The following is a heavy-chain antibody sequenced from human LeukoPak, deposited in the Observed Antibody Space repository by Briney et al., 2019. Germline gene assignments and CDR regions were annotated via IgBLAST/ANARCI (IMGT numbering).Heavy chain of an antibody. J-gene: IGHJ5*02. CDR1: GYILIELS. V-gene: IGHV1-24*01. D-gene: IGHD1-26*01. CDR2: FDPEDAET. Sequence: ASVKVSCKVSGYILIELSMHWVRQAPGKGLEWMGGFDPEDAETIYAQKFQGRVTMTEDTSTDTAYMELSNLRSEDTAVYYCARHRYRSGSDWIDPWGQGTLVTVSS. CDR3: ARHRYRSGSDWIDP.